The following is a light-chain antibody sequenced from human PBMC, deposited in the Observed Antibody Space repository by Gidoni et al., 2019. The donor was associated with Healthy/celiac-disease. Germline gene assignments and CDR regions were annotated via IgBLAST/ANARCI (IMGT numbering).Light chain of an antibody. Sequence: DTQLTQSPSLLSASVGARVTITCRASQGISSYLAWYKQKPGKSPKLLIYAASTLQGGVPARFSGSGSGTEFTLTSSSLQPEDLATYCWQQLNSYPPTFGPGTKVDIK. J-gene: IGKJ3*01. V-gene: IGKV1-9*01. CDR3: QQLNSYPPT. CDR2: AAS. CDR1: QGISSY.